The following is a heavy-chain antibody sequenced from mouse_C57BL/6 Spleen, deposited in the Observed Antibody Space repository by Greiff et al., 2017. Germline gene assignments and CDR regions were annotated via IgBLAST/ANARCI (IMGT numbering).Heavy chain of an antibody. V-gene: IGHV1-61*01. J-gene: IGHJ2*01. D-gene: IGHD2-1*01. Sequence: VQLQQPGAELVRPGSSVKLSCKASGYTFTSYWMDWVKQRPGQGLEWIGNIYPSDSETHYNQKFKDKATLTVDKSSSTAYMQLSSLTSEDSAVYYCARRGGNYAYFDYWGQGTTLTVSS. CDR3: ARRGGNYAYFDY. CDR1: GYTFTSYW. CDR2: IYPSDSET.